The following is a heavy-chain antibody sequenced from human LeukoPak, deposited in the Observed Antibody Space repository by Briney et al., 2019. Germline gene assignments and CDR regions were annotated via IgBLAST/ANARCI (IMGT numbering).Heavy chain of an antibody. CDR2: IRQDGSEE. CDR1: GFTFSSYW. CDR3: ARDGDDSSGYYGDY. J-gene: IGHJ4*02. D-gene: IGHD3-22*01. Sequence: PGGSLGLSCAASGFTFSSYWMSWVRQAPGKGLEWVANIRQDGSEEFYVDSVKGRFTISRNNAKNSLYLQMNSLRAEDTAVYYCARDGDDSSGYYGDYWGQGTLVTVSS. V-gene: IGHV3-7*01.